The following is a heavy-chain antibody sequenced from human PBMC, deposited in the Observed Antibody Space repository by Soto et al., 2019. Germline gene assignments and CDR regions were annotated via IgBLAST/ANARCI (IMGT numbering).Heavy chain of an antibody. V-gene: IGHV3-43*01. J-gene: IGHJ3*02. CDR3: AKDIAAAGQDDAFDI. CDR2: ISWDGGST. Sequence: GGSLRLSCAASGFTFDDYTMHWVRQAPGKGLEWVSLISWDGGSTYYADSVKGRFTISRDNSKNSLYLQMNSLRTEDTALYYCAKDIAAAGQDDAFDIWGQGTMVTVSS. CDR1: GFTFDDYT. D-gene: IGHD6-13*01.